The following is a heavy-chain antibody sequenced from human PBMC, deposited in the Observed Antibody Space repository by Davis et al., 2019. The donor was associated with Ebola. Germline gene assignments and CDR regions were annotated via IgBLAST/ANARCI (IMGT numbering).Heavy chain of an antibody. D-gene: IGHD2-15*01. V-gene: IGHV1-18*04. J-gene: IGHJ3*02. CDR2: ISAYNGNT. CDR1: GYTSTSYG. CDR3: AAGGVGGGFDI. Sequence: AASVKVSCKASGYTSTSYGLSWVRQAPGQGLEWLGWISAYNGNTYYAESLQDRVTMTEDTSTDTAYMELSSLRSEDTAVYYCAAGGVGGGFDIWGQGTMVTVSS.